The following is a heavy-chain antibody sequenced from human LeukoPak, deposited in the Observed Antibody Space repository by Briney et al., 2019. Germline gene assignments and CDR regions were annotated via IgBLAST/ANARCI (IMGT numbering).Heavy chain of an antibody. J-gene: IGHJ6*04. Sequence: ASVKVSCKASGYTFTSYGISWVRQAPGQGLEWMGWTSAYNGNTNYAQKLQGRVTMTTDTSTSTAYMELRSLRSDDTAVYYCARAFDPGYGSGSYSPAYYYYYGMDVWGKGTTVTVSS. CDR1: GYTFTSYG. CDR2: TSAYNGNT. D-gene: IGHD3-10*01. V-gene: IGHV1-18*04. CDR3: ARAFDPGYGSGSYSPAYYYYYGMDV.